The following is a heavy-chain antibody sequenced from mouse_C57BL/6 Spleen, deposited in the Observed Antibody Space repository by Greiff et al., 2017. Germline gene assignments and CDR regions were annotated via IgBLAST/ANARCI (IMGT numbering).Heavy chain of an antibody. J-gene: IGHJ4*01. D-gene: IGHD2-2*01. CDR1: GYTFTDYE. CDR3: KRGGYGDMDY. CDR2: IDPDTGGT. V-gene: IGHV1-15*01. Sequence: VQLMESGAELVRPGASVTLSCKASGYTFTDYEMHWVKQTPVHGLEWIGAIDPDTGGTAYNQKFKGKAILTADTSSSTACMELRSLTSEDSAVYYCKRGGYGDMDYWGQGTSVTVSS.